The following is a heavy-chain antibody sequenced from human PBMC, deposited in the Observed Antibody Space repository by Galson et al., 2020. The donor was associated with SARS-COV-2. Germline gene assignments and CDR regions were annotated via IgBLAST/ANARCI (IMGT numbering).Heavy chain of an antibody. J-gene: IGHJ4*02. CDR1: GFTFTSYA. D-gene: IGHD3-16*01. Sequence: RGSLRLSCAASGFTFTSYAMSWVRQAPGKGLEWVSSITYSGGGPYYTDSVKGRFTISRDNSKNTLYLQMNSLRAEDSALYFCAKDTGASYGGIYDYWGQGTLVTVSS. CDR2: ITYSGGGP. V-gene: IGHV3-23*01. CDR3: AKDTGASYGGIYDY.